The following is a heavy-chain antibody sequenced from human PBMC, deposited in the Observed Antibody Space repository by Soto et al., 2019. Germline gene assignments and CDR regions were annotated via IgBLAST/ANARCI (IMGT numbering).Heavy chain of an antibody. Sequence: KTXETLYLTCTVSGCSISSSSYYWGWIRQPPGKGLEWIGSIYYSGSTYYNPSLKSRVTISVDTSKNQFSLKLSSVTAADTAVYYCARPIGEGYFDYWGQGTLVTVSS. CDR2: IYYSGST. CDR3: ARPIGEGYFDY. J-gene: IGHJ4*02. CDR1: GCSISSSSYY. D-gene: IGHD3-10*01. V-gene: IGHV4-39*01.